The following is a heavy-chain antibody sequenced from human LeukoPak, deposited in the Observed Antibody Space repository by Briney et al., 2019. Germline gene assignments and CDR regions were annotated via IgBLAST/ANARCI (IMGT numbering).Heavy chain of an antibody. J-gene: IGHJ3*02. CDR3: ARHKRQGYYDYVWGSYDGDAFDI. CDR1: GGSISSYY. CDR2: IYYSGST. D-gene: IGHD3-16*01. Sequence: PSETLSLTCTVSGGSISSYYWSWIRQPPGKGLEWIGYIYYSGSTNYNPSLKSRVTISVDTSKDQFSLKLSSVTAADTAVYYCARHKRQGYYDYVWGSYDGDAFDIWGQGTMVTVSS. V-gene: IGHV4-59*08.